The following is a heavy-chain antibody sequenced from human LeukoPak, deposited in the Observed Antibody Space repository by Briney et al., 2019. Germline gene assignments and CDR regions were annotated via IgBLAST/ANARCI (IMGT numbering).Heavy chain of an antibody. CDR3: AMSLYSGSLYYFDY. J-gene: IGHJ4*02. V-gene: IGHV4-39*07. Sequence: KPSETLSLTCTVSGDSFSSVTDYWAWIRQPPGKGLEWIASGDYSGGTYYNPSLESRVAISADMSKNQFSLKLTSVTGADTAVYYCAMSLYSGSLYYFDYWGQGTPVTVSS. D-gene: IGHD1-26*01. CDR2: GDYSGGT. CDR1: GDSFSSVTDY.